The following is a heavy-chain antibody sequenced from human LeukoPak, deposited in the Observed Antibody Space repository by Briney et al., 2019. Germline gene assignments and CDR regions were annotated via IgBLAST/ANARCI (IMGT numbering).Heavy chain of an antibody. CDR1: GFTSSSYA. D-gene: IGHD2-2*01. Sequence: GGSLRLSCAASGFTSSSYAMSWVRQAPGKGLEWVSAISGSGGSTYYADSVKGRFTISRDNSINTLYLQMSSLRAEDAAVYYCAKAIGQEVPAASRWYDPWGQGTLVTVSS. V-gene: IGHV3-23*01. CDR3: AKAIGQEVPAASRWYDP. CDR2: ISGSGGST. J-gene: IGHJ5*02.